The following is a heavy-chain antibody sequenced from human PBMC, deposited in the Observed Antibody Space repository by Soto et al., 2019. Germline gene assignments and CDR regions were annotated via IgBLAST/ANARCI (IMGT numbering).Heavy chain of an antibody. CDR3: ARDLIVATDFNY. CDR1: GFTVSSNY. J-gene: IGHJ4*02. V-gene: IGHV3-66*01. CDR2: IYSGDST. Sequence: GGSLRLSCAASGFTVSSNYMSWVRQAPGKGLEGVSVIYSGDSTYYADSVKGRFTISTENSKNTLYLQMNSLRAEDTAVYYCARDLIVATDFNYWGQGTLVTVSS. D-gene: IGHD5-12*01.